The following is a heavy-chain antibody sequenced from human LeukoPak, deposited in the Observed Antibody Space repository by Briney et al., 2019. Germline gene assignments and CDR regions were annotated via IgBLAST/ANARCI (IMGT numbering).Heavy chain of an antibody. J-gene: IGHJ3*02. CDR2: INYSGTT. Sequence: PSETLSLTCTVSGASISSWYWSWIRQPPGRGLEWIGDINYSGTTNDNPSLKSRVTISVDTSKNQFSLKLNSVTAADTAVYYCARRPDGLDIWGQGTMVTVSS. V-gene: IGHV4-59*01. CDR3: ARRPDGLDI. CDR1: GASISSWY.